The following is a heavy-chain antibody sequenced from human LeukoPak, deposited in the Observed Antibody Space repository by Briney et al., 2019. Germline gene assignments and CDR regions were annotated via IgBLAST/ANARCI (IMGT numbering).Heavy chain of an antibody. V-gene: IGHV4-59*01. CDR3: AILAIFGYDWFDP. CDR1: GGSISSYY. D-gene: IGHD3-3*01. Sequence: PSETLSLTCTVSGGSISSYYWSWIRQPPGKGLEWIGYIYYSGSTNYNPSLKSRVTISVDTSKNQFSLKLSSVTAADTAVYYCAILAIFGYDWFDPWGQGTLVTVSS. CDR2: IYYSGST. J-gene: IGHJ5*02.